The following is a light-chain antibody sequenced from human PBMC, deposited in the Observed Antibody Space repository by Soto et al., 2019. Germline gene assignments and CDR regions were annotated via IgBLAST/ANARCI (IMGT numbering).Light chain of an antibody. CDR1: QSLVHSDGNTY. J-gene: IGKJ3*01. V-gene: IGKV2-30*02. CDR2: KVS. Sequence: DVVMTQSPLSLPVTLGQPASISCRSSQSLVHSDGNTYLSWFQQRPGQSPRRLIYKVSKRDSGVPDRISGSGSGPDFTLKISRVEAEDVGVYSCVQGSQWPLLFGPGTKVDIK. CDR3: VQGSQWPLL.